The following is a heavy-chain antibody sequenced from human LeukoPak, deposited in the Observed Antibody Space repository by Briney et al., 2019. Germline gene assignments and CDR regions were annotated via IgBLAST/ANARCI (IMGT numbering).Heavy chain of an antibody. J-gene: IGHJ4*02. V-gene: IGHV4-59*01. CDR2: IYYSGST. CDR3: ARGERPGPDY. Sequence: PSETLSLTCTVSAGSISGYYWSWIRQPPGKGLEWIGYIYYSGSTNYNPSLKSRVTISVNTSKNQFSLNLSSVTTADTAVYYCARGERPGPDYWGQGTLVTVSS. CDR1: AGSISGYY.